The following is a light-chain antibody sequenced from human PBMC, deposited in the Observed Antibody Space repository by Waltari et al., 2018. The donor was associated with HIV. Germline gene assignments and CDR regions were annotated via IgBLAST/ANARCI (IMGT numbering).Light chain of an antibody. CDR2: EVR. V-gene: IGLV2-14*01. CDR1: SADIGGSTY. CDR3: SSYTNTNTLI. J-gene: IGLJ2*01. Sequence: QSALTQPASVSGSPGQPISISCTGTSADIGGSTYVSWYQQHPGKVPKLILFEVRTRPSGVSNRFSGSKSDNTASLSISGLQAEDEAAYYCSSYTNTNTLIFGGGTRLTVL.